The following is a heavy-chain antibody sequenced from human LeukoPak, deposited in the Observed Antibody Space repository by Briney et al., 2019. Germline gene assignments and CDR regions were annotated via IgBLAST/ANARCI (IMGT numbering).Heavy chain of an antibody. D-gene: IGHD3-3*01. J-gene: IGHJ5*02. CDR1: GGSFSGYY. CDR3: ARGSPRITIFGVVITSWFDP. CDR2: INHSGST. Sequence: PSETLSLTCAVYGGSFSGYYWSWIRQPPGKGLEWIGEINHSGSTNYNPSLKSRVTISVDMSKNQFSLKLSSVTAADTAVYYCARGSPRITIFGVVITSWFDPWGQGTLVTVSS. V-gene: IGHV4-34*01.